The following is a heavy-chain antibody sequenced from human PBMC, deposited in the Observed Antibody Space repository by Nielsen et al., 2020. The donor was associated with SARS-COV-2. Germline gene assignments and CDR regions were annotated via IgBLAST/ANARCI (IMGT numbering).Heavy chain of an antibody. V-gene: IGHV3-23*01. J-gene: IGHJ4*02. CDR3: AKSDGGYSYGYPDY. Sequence: GGSLRLSCAASGFSFSNYAMNWVRHAPGQGLEWVSAISGRGGNTFYADSVKGRFTISRDNSKSTLYLQMNSLSAEDTAIYYCAKSDGGYSYGYPDYWGQGTLVTVSS. CDR1: GFSFSNYA. CDR2: ISGRGGNT. D-gene: IGHD5-18*01.